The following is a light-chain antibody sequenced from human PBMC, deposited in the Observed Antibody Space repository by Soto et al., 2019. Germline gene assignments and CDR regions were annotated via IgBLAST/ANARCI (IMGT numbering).Light chain of an antibody. J-gene: IGKJ2*01. CDR2: DAS. CDR1: QSVSTN. V-gene: IGKV3D-15*01. CDR3: QHHHTSPPVYT. Sequence: EMVLTQSPATLSVSPGGRATLSCRASQSVSTNLAWYQQKPGQAPRLLIYDASTRATAIPARFSGSGSGTEFTLTIRSLPSEDFAVYYCQHHHTSPPVYTFGQGTKLHIK.